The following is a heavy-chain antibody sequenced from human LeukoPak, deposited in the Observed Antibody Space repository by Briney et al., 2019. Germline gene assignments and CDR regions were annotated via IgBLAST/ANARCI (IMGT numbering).Heavy chain of an antibody. Sequence: ASVKVSCKASGYTFTSYAMHWVRQAPGQRLEWMGWINAGNGNTKYSQKFQGRVTITADESTSTAYMELSSLRSEDTAVYYCARAIGELLFRATSPDNWFDPWGQGTLVTVSS. CDR3: ARAIGELLFRATSPDNWFDP. D-gene: IGHD3-10*01. CDR2: INAGNGNT. J-gene: IGHJ5*02. V-gene: IGHV1-3*01. CDR1: GYTFTSYA.